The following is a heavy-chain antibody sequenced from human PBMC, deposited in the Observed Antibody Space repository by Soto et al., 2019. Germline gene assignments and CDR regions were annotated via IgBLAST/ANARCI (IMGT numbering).Heavy chain of an antibody. D-gene: IGHD6-19*01. CDR1: GFIVTSYT. CDR2: ISGSSTYI. J-gene: IGHJ6*04. Sequence: EVQLVESGGGLVKPGGSLRLSCAASGFIVTSYTVNWVRQAPGKGLEWVSSISGSSTYIYYADSVKGRFTISRDNAKNSLSLQLNSLRAEDTAVYYCARDRKIAVAGTSTYFYYGVDVWGSGTTVTVSS. CDR3: ARDRKIAVAGTSTYFYYGVDV. V-gene: IGHV3-21*01.